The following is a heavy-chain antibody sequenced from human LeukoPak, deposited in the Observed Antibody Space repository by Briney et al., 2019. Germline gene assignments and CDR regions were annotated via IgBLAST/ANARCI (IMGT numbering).Heavy chain of an antibody. CDR3: ARVWGYYFDY. Sequence: AGGSLRLSCVVSGFTFSRYGMHWVRQAPGKGLEWVAVIWYDGSKKGYADSVKGRFTTSRDNFKNTLYLQMNSLRAEDTAVYYCARVWGYYFDYWGQGTLVTVSS. CDR2: IWYDGSKK. CDR1: GFTFSRYG. V-gene: IGHV3-33*01. J-gene: IGHJ4*02. D-gene: IGHD3-16*01.